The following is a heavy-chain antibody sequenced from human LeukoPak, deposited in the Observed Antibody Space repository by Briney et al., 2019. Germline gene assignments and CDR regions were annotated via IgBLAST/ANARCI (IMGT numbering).Heavy chain of an antibody. CDR1: GFTFSTYA. CDR2: ISDSGANT. J-gene: IGHJ2*01. V-gene: IGHV3-23*01. Sequence: GGSLRLSCAASGFTFSTYAMSWVRQAPGKGLEWVSTISDSGANTYYADSVWGRFTISRDNSKNTLYLQKNSLRADDTAIYYCAKSMTLQWRGFFDLWGRGTHVTVSS. D-gene: IGHD6-19*01. CDR3: AKSMTLQWRGFFDL.